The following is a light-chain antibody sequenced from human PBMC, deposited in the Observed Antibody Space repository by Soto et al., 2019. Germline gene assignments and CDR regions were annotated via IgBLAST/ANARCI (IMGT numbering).Light chain of an antibody. CDR3: GSYTSSSTFYV. J-gene: IGLJ1*01. CDR2: DAS. CDR1: SSDVGGYNY. V-gene: IGLV2-14*01. Sequence: QSALTQPASVSGSPGQSITISCTGTSSDVGGYNYVSWYQQHPGKAPKLMIYDASNRPSGVSNRFSGSKSGNTASLTISGLQAEDEADYYCGSYTSSSTFYVFGTGTKVTVL.